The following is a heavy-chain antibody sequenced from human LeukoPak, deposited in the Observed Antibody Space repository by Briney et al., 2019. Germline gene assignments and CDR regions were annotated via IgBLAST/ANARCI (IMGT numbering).Heavy chain of an antibody. D-gene: IGHD2-8*02. CDR2: VCSGGGT. J-gene: IGHJ4*02. CDR1: GFTVSNNY. CDR3: VRGLVGYD. V-gene: IGHV3-53*01. Sequence: GGSLRLSCAASGFTVSNNYMSWVRQAPGKGLEWVSVVCSGGGTYYADSVEGRFTISRDISKNALYLQMNSVRPEDTAVYYCVRGLVGYDWGQGTRVTVSS.